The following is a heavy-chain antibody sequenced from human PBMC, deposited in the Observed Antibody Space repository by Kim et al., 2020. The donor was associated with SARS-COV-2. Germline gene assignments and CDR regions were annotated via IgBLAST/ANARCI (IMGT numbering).Heavy chain of an antibody. V-gene: IGHV3-30*02. CDR3: ARDRSSVKSLDV. D-gene: IGHD2-2*01. CDR1: RFSFTLYD. Sequence: GGSLRLSCAASRFSFTLYDMHWVRQAPGKGLEWLASIRSDGNMEYYVESVKGRFTPSRDNSKNTMYLQMNNLRLEDTAVYHCARDRSSVKSLDVWGRGTAVTVSS. J-gene: IGHJ6*02. CDR2: IRSDGNME.